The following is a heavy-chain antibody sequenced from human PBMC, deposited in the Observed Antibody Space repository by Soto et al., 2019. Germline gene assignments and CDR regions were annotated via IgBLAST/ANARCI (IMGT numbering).Heavy chain of an antibody. CDR1: GFTFSSYC. J-gene: IGHJ6*02. V-gene: IGHV3-30*04. CDR2: ISYDGTNK. CDR3: TRGGVWGFLEWPYYYAMDV. Sequence: GGSLRLSCAASGFTFSSYCMHWVRQAPGKGLEWVAVISYDGTNKYYADYVRGRFTISRDNSKNTLSLQMNSLRTEDTAVYYCTRGGVWGFLEWPYYYAMDVWVQGTTVTV. D-gene: IGHD3-3*01.